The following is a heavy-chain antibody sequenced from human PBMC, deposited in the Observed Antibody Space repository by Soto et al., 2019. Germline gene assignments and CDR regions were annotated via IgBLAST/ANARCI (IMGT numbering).Heavy chain of an antibody. CDR2: ISYDGSNK. D-gene: IGHD3-3*01. J-gene: IGHJ4*02. CDR3: ARSITIFGVVEYYFDY. V-gene: IGHV3-30-3*01. CDR1: GFTFSSYA. Sequence: QVQLVESGGGVVQPGRSLRLSCAASGFTFSSYAMHWVRQAPGKGLEWVAVISYDGSNKYYADSVKGRFTISRDNSKNTLYLQMSSLRAEDTAVYYCARSITIFGVVEYYFDYWGQGTLVTVSS.